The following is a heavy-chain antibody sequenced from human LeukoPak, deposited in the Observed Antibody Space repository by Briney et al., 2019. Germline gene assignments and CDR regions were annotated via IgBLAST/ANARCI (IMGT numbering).Heavy chain of an antibody. D-gene: IGHD4/OR15-4a*01. V-gene: IGHV3-23*01. J-gene: IGHJ6*03. Sequence: GGSLRLSCAASGFTFSTYAMNWVRQAPGKGLEWVSGISISGGSTYYADSVKGRFTISRDNAKNSLYLQMNSLRAEDTAVYYCARELLNTLPLSYSMDVWGKGATVIVSS. CDR1: GFTFSTYA. CDR3: ARELLNTLPLSYSMDV. CDR2: ISISGGST.